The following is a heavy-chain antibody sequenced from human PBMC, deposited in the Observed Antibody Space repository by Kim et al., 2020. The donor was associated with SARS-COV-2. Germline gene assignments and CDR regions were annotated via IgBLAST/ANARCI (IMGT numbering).Heavy chain of an antibody. Sequence: GGSLRLSCAASGFTFSSYTMNWVRQAPGKGLEWVAAITSSGSNKYYADSVKGRFTISRDNAKNSLYLQMNSLRAEDTAVYYCARGSYSSVWRADWGQGSL. V-gene: IGHV3-21*01. CDR2: ITSSGSNK. CDR1: GFTFSSYT. CDR3: ARGSYSSVWRAD. J-gene: IGHJ4*02. D-gene: IGHD6-19*01.